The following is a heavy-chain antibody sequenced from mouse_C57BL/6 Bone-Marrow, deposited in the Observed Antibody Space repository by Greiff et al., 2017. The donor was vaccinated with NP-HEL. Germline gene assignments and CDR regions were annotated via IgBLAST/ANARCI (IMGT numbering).Heavy chain of an antibody. Sequence: VQRVESGPGLVQPSQSLSITCTVSGFSLTSYGVHWVRQSPGKGLEWLGVIWRGGSTDYNAAFMSRLSITKDNSKSQVFFKMNSLQADDTAIYYCAKKSPLFITTVVAFDYWGQGTTLTVSS. CDR3: AKKSPLFITTVVAFDY. D-gene: IGHD1-1*01. CDR2: IWRGGST. CDR1: GFSLTSYG. V-gene: IGHV2-5*01. J-gene: IGHJ2*01.